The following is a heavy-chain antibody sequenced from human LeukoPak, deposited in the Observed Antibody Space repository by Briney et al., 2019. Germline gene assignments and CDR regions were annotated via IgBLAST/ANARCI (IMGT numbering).Heavy chain of an antibody. CDR3: ARDRTDTFGGVIFDY. Sequence: GASVKVSCKASGGTFSSYAISWVRQAPGQGLEWMGGIIPIFGTANYAQKFQGRVTITTDESTSTAYMELSSLRSEDTAVYYSARDRTDTFGGVIFDYWGQGTLVTVSS. D-gene: IGHD3-16*01. V-gene: IGHV1-69*05. J-gene: IGHJ4*02. CDR2: IIPIFGTA. CDR1: GGTFSSYA.